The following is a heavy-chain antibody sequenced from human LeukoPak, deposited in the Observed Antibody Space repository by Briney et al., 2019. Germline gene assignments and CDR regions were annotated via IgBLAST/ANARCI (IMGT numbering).Heavy chain of an antibody. CDR1: GGSISSSSYY. D-gene: IGHD4-17*01. J-gene: IGHJ4*02. V-gene: IGHV4-39*01. CDR2: IYYSGRT. Sequence: SETLSLTCTVSGGSISSSSYYWGWIRQPPGKGLEWIGSIYYSGRTYYNPSLKSRVTISVDTSKNQFSLKLSSVTAADTAVYYCARPDGDRYYFDYWGQGTLVTVSS. CDR3: ARPDGDRYYFDY.